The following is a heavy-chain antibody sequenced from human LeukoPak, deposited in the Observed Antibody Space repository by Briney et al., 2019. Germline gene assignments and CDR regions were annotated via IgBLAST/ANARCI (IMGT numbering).Heavy chain of an antibody. CDR1: GFTVSSNY. Sequence: GGSLRLSCAASGFTVSSNYMSWVRQAPGKGLEWVSVIYSGGSTYYADSVKGRFTISRDNSKSTLYLQMNSLRAEDTAVYYCAKARGSSPDYYFDYWGQGTLVTVSS. V-gene: IGHV3-53*01. D-gene: IGHD1-26*01. CDR3: AKARGSSPDYYFDY. J-gene: IGHJ4*02. CDR2: IYSGGST.